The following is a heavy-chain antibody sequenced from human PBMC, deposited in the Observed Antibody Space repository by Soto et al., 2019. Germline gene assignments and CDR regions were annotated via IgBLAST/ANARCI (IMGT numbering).Heavy chain of an antibody. CDR2: ISYDGSNK. CDR3: VLYGDSTNAFDI. J-gene: IGHJ3*02. CDR1: GFTFSSYG. Sequence: GGSLRLSCAASGFTFSSYGMHWVRQAPGKGLEWVAVISYDGSNKYYADSVKGRFTISRDNSKNTLYLQMNSLRAEDTAVYYCVLYGDSTNAFDIWGQGTMVTVSS. V-gene: IGHV3-30*03. D-gene: IGHD4-17*01.